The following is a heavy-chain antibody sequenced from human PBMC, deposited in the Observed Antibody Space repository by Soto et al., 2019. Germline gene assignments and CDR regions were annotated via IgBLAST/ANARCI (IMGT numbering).Heavy chain of an antibody. V-gene: IGHV3-33*01. Sequence: QVQLVESGGGVVQPGRSLRLSCAASGFTFSSYGMHWVRHAPGKGLEWVAFIWHDGGNKFYAESVKGRFTISRDNSKNTQYLQMTSLSAEDTAMYYCARDGDVNTGFGKDYWGQGTLVTVSS. D-gene: IGHD3-16*01. CDR2: IWHDGGNK. CDR3: ARDGDVNTGFGKDY. CDR1: GFTFSSYG. J-gene: IGHJ4*02.